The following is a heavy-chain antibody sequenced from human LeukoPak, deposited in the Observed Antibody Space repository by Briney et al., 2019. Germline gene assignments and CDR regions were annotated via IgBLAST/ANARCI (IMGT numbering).Heavy chain of an antibody. Sequence: GGSLRLSCAASGFTFSSYAMSWVRQAPGKGLEWVSAISGSGGSTYFADSVKGRFTISRDNSKNTLYLQMNSLRAEDTAVYYCAKSYGSGTSNYWGQGTLVTVSS. V-gene: IGHV3-23*01. CDR3: AKSYGSGTSNY. J-gene: IGHJ4*02. CDR1: GFTFSSYA. D-gene: IGHD3-10*01. CDR2: ISGSGGST.